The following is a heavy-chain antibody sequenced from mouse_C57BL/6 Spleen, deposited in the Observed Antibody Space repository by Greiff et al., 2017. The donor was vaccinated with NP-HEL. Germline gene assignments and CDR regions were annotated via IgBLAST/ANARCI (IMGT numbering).Heavy chain of an antibody. CDR2: IWTGGGA. CDR3: ARLRSLSMGY. D-gene: IGHD1-1*01. V-gene: IGHV2-9-1*01. CDR1: GFSLTSYA. J-gene: IGHJ4*01. Sequence: VHLVESGPGLVAPSQSLSITCTVSGFSLTSYAISWVRQPPGKGLEWLGVIWTGGGANYNSAIKTRLSISRDNSTSQVCLKMNSLQTDDTARDYCARLRSLSMGYWGQGTSVTVSS.